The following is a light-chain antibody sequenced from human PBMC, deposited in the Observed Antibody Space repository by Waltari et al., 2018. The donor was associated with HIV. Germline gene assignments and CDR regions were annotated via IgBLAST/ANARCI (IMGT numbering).Light chain of an antibody. CDR2: DTI. Sequence: QSVLTQPPSVSGAPGQRVTISCTGVSSNIGAGSDVHWYQQLPGTGPKLLTHDTINRPSGVPDRFFGSRTGTSASLDITGLQAEDEADYYCQSYDTRLSAWVFGGGTKLTVL. CDR3: QSYDTRLSAWV. J-gene: IGLJ3*02. V-gene: IGLV1-40*01. CDR1: SSNIGAGSD.